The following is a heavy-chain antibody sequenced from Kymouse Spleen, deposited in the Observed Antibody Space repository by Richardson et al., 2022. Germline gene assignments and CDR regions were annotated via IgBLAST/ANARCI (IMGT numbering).Heavy chain of an antibody. CDR3: ARDYVLLWFGELLDYYYYGMDV. J-gene: IGHJ6*02. Sequence: QVQLQQSGPGLVKPSQTLSLTCAISGDSVSSNSAAWNWIRQSPSRGLEWLGRTYYRSKWYNDYAVSVKSRITINPDTSKNQFSLQLNSVTPEDTAVYYCARDYVLLWFGELLDYYYYGMDVWGQGTTVTVSS. CDR1: GDSVSSNSAA. CDR2: TYYRSKWYN. V-gene: IGHV6-1*01. D-gene: IGHD3-10*01.